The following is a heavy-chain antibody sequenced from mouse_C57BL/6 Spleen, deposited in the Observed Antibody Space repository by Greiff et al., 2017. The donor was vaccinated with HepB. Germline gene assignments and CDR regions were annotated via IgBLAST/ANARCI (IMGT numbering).Heavy chain of an antibody. CDR3: ARKSPPYYSNYSFAY. CDR2: IDPSDSYT. Sequence: VQLQQPGAELVKPGASVKLSCKASGYTFTSYWMQWVIQRPGQGLEWIGEIDPSDSYTNYNQKFKGKATLTVDTSSSTAYMQLSSLTSEDSAVYYCARKSPPYYSNYSFAYWGQGTLVTVSA. D-gene: IGHD2-5*01. CDR1: GYTFTSYW. J-gene: IGHJ3*01. V-gene: IGHV1-50*01.